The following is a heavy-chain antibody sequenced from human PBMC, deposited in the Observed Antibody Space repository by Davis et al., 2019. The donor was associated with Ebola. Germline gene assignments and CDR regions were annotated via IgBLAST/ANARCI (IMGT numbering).Heavy chain of an antibody. V-gene: IGHV3-21*01. CDR3: ARDNHCSSTSCPMGFDP. CDR2: ISSSSSYI. CDR1: GFTFSRYS. J-gene: IGHJ5*02. Sequence: PGGSLRLSCAASGFTFSRYSMNWVRQAPGKGLEWVSSISSSSSYIYYADSVKGRFTISRDNAKNSLYLQMNSLRAEDTAVYYCARDNHCSSTSCPMGFDPWGQGTLVTVSS. D-gene: IGHD2-2*01.